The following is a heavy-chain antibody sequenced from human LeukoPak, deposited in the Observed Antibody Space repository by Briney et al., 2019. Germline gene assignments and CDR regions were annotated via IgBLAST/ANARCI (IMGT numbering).Heavy chain of an antibody. Sequence: GGSLRLSCAASGFTFSSYGMSWVRQAPGKGLEWVSAISGSGGSTYYADSVKGRFTISRDNSKNTLYLQMNSLRAEDTAVYYCAKDGIRYSSSWTHFDYWGQGTLVTVSS. CDR3: AKDGIRYSSSWTHFDY. V-gene: IGHV3-23*01. CDR1: GFTFSSYG. D-gene: IGHD6-13*01. J-gene: IGHJ4*02. CDR2: ISGSGGST.